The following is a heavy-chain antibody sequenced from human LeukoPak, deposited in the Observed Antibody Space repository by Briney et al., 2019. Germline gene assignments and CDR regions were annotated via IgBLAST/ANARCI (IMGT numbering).Heavy chain of an antibody. D-gene: IGHD3-9*01. CDR1: GFTFTNYA. V-gene: IGHV3-23*01. Sequence: PGTSLRLSCVASGFTFTNYAMSWVRQAPGKGLEWVSATGSDGSSYYADSVKGRFTISRDNSKNTLYLQVNSLRAEDPAVYYCAKWGDYDILTGYYVPDYWGQGTLVTVSS. CDR2: TGSDGSS. CDR3: AKWGDYDILTGYYVPDY. J-gene: IGHJ4*02.